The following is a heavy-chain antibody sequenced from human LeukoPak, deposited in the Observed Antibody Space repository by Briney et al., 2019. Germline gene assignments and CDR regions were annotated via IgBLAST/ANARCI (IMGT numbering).Heavy chain of an antibody. J-gene: IGHJ4*02. CDR3: ARERGDVSGNPLDY. D-gene: IGHD4-23*01. Sequence: WASVKVSCKASGYTFTSYGISWVRQAPGQGLEWMGWINTNTGNPTYAQGFTGRFVFSLDTSVSTAYLQISSLKAEDTAVYYCARERGDVSGNPLDYWGQGTLVTVSS. V-gene: IGHV7-4-1*02. CDR1: GYTFTSYG. CDR2: INTNTGNP.